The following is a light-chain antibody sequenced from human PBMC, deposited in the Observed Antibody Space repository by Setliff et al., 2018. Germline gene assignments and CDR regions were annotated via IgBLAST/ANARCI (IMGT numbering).Light chain of an antibody. V-gene: IGKV1-39*01. J-gene: IGKJ3*01. CDR1: QSISSY. Sequence: DIQMTQSPSSLSASVGDRVTITCRASQSISSYLNWYQQRPGKAPNLLIYAASSLQSGVPSRFSGSGSGTDFTLTISSLQPEDFATYYCQQSYSLRPTVGPGTKVYIK. CDR2: AAS. CDR3: QQSYSLRPT.